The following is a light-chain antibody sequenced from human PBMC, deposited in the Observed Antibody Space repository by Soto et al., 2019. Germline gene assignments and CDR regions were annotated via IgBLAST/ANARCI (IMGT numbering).Light chain of an antibody. J-gene: IGLJ1*01. CDR3: CSYAGSYTFYV. CDR2: DVF. CDR1: SSDVGGYNY. V-gene: IGLV2-11*01. Sequence: QSALTQPRSVSGSPGQSVTISCTGTSSDVGGYNYVSWYQQRPGTAPKLVIYDVFMRPSGVPDRFSASRSGNTASLTISGLRADDEADYYCCSYAGSYTFYVFGTGTKVTVL.